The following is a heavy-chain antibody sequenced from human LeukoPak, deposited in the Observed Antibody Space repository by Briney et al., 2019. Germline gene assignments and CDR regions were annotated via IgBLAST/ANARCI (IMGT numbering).Heavy chain of an antibody. CDR3: ARDHCSGGSCYSAFDI. D-gene: IGHD2-15*01. J-gene: IGHJ3*02. CDR2: IYYSGST. Sequence: SETLSLTCTVSGGSISSGGYYWSWIRQHPGKGLECIGYIYYSGSTYYNPSLKSRVTISVDTSKNQFSLKLSSVTAADTAVYYCARDHCSGGSCYSAFDIWGQGTMVTVSS. V-gene: IGHV4-31*03. CDR1: GGSISSGGYY.